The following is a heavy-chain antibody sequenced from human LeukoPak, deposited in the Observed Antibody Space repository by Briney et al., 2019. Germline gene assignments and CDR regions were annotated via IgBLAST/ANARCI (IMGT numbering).Heavy chain of an antibody. CDR3: ASTLEYGDWFDP. CDR1: GGSISHYY. CDR2: IYTSGST. Sequence: SETLSLTCTVSGGSISHYYWSWIRQPAGKGLEWIGRIYTSGSTRYNPPLKSRVTMSVDTAKNQFSLKLSSVTAADTAVYYCASTLEYGDWFDPWGQGTPVTVSS. V-gene: IGHV4-4*07. J-gene: IGHJ5*02. D-gene: IGHD1-1*01.